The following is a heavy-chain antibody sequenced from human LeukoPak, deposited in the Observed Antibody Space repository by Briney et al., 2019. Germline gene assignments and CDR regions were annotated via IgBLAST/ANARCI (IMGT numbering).Heavy chain of an antibody. CDR2: IYRSGAT. V-gene: IGHV4-4*02. Sequence: SETLSLTCTVSGDSFSSNNYWTWVRQPPGQGLEWIGEIYRSGATNYNPSLRSRVTVSLDKSKNQFSLRLNSVTAADTAVYYCARNAGYSDLNYWGQGVLVTVSS. CDR3: ARNAGYSDLNY. CDR1: GDSFSSNNY. D-gene: IGHD3-22*01. J-gene: IGHJ4*02.